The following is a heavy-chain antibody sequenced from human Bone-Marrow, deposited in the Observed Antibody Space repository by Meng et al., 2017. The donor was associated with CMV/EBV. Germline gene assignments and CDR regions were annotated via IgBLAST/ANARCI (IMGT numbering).Heavy chain of an antibody. V-gene: IGHV3-20*01. Sequence: AGSLRLSCAASGFTFDDYGISWVRQAPGKGLEWVSGINWKGGSTDYEDSVKGRFTISRNNAKNSLYMQMNSLRAEDKAVYHCERAHLRGGYDYWGQGTLVTVSS. CDR2: INWKGGST. CDR3: ERAHLRGGYDY. CDR1: GFTFDDYG. D-gene: IGHD3-10*01. J-gene: IGHJ4*02.